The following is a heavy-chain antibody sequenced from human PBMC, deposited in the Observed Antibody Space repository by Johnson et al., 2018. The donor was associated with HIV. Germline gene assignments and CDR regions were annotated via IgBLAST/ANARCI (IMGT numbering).Heavy chain of an antibody. CDR1: GFTFSDYY. CDR2: ISSSGSNT. Sequence: VLLLESGGGLVKPGGSLRLSCAASGFTFSDYYMSWIRQAPGKGLEWVSYISSSGSNTYYADSVKGRFSISRDNSKNTVYLQMNNLRAEDTAVYYCARGKWLDAFDIWGQGTIVTVSS. CDR3: ARGKWLDAFDI. V-gene: IGHV3-11*03. D-gene: IGHD6-19*01. J-gene: IGHJ3*02.